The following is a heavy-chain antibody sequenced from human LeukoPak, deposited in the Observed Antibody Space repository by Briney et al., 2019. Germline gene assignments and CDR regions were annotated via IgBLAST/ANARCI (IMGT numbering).Heavy chain of an antibody. D-gene: IGHD1-26*01. Sequence: GGSLRLSCAASGFTFSSYGMHWVRQAPGKGLEWVAVISYDGSNKYYADSVKGRFTSSRDNSKNTLYLQMNSLRAEDTAVYYCAKDGVGSGFYYWGQGTLVTVSS. CDR3: AKDGVGSGFYY. CDR2: ISYDGSNK. J-gene: IGHJ4*02. V-gene: IGHV3-30*18. CDR1: GFTFSSYG.